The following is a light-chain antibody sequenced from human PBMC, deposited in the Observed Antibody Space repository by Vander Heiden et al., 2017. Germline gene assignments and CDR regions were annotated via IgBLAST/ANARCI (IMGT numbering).Light chain of an antibody. V-gene: IGLV3-9*01. Sequence: SSDLSPARSISVALGQTATITCEGGNIGSKNGHWYQQKPGQDPILVIYRDTNRPSGIPDRFSGSNSGNAATLTITRAQAEDEADYYCQGWDSYTVIFGGGTKLSVL. J-gene: IGLJ2*01. CDR2: RDT. CDR1: NIGSKN. CDR3: QGWDSYTVI.